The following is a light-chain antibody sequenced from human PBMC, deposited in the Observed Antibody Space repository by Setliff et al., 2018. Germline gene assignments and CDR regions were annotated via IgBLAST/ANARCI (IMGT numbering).Light chain of an antibody. CDR1: SSDIGVYNY. J-gene: IGLJ1*01. CDR3: SSYTSSSTL. V-gene: IGLV2-14*03. Sequence: QSALTQAASVSGSPGQSITISCTGTSSDIGVYNYVSWYQQHPGKAPKLMIYDVSRRPSGVSNRFSGSKSVNTASLTITGLQAEDEADYYCSSYTSSSTLFGTGTKVTVL. CDR2: DVS.